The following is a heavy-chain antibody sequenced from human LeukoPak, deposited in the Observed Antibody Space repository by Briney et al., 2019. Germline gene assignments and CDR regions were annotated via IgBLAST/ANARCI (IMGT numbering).Heavy chain of an antibody. D-gene: IGHD1-1*01. J-gene: IGHJ3*02. CDR1: GGSFSGYY. CDR3: ARGPTSTSYRAFDI. V-gene: IGHV4-34*01. Sequence: PSETLSLTCAVYGGSFSGYYWSWIRQPPGKGLEWIGEINHSGSTNYNPSLKSRVTISVDTSKNQFSLKLSSVTTADTAVYYCARGPTSTSYRAFDIWGQGTMVTVSS. CDR2: INHSGST.